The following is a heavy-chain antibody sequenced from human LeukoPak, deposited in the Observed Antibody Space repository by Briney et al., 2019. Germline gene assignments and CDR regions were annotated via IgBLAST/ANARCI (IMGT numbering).Heavy chain of an antibody. CDR2: IGSSSSPI. CDR3: ARDQAYSFDY. D-gene: IGHD4-11*01. Sequence: GGSLRLSCAASGFTFSAYSMNWVRQAPEKGLEWVSYIGSSSSPIYYADSVKGRFTISRDNAKDSLYLQMDSLRAEDTAVYYCARDQAYSFDYWGQGTLVTVSS. J-gene: IGHJ4*02. CDR1: GFTFSAYS. V-gene: IGHV3-48*01.